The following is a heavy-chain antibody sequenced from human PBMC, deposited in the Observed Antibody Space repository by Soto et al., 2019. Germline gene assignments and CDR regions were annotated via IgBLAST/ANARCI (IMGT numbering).Heavy chain of an antibody. CDR3: VGNYEPYDSGTYYNEADY. CDR2: ISSSSSTI. CDR1: GLTFSSYS. V-gene: IGHV3-48*01. D-gene: IGHD3-10*01. Sequence: EVPLVESGGGLVQPGGSLRLSCAASGLTFSSYSMNWVRQAPGKGLEWTSYISSSSSTIYYADSVKGRFTISRDNAKNALYLQMNVLRVEDTAVYYCVGNYEPYDSGTYYNEADYWGQGTLVTVSS. J-gene: IGHJ4*02.